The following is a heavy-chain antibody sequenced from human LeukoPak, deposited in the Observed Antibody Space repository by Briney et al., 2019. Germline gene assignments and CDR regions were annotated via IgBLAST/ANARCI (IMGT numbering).Heavy chain of an antibody. CDR3: VSLGDYYDAYGPIDFDY. D-gene: IGHD3-22*01. CDR1: GFTFSSYA. V-gene: IGHV3-30*04. CDR2: ISYDGSNK. J-gene: IGHJ4*02. Sequence: GGSLRLSCAASGFTFSSYAMHWVRQAPGKGLEWVAVISYDGSNKYYADSVKGRFTISRDNSKNTLYLQMNSLRAEDTAVYYCVSLGDYYDAYGPIDFDYWGQGTLVTVSS.